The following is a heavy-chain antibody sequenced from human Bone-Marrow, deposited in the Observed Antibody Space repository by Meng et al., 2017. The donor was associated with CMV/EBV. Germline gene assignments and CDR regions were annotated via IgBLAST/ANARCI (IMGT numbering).Heavy chain of an antibody. V-gene: IGHV3-30*12. CDR1: GFTFSSYG. CDR2: ISYDGSNK. Sequence: GGSLRLSCAASGFTFSSYGMHWVRQAPGKGLEWVAVISYDGSNKYYADSVKGRFTISRDNSKNTLYIQMNSLRTEDTPVYYCARDRSGSYYVDYWGQGTLVTVAS. J-gene: IGHJ4*02. CDR3: ARDRSGSYYVDY. D-gene: IGHD1-26*01.